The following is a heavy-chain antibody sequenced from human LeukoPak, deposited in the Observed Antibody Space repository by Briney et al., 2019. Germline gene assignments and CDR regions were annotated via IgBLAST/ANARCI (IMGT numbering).Heavy chain of an antibody. CDR3: ATLLWFGESFGWFDP. CDR2: FDPEDGET. J-gene: IGHJ5*02. D-gene: IGHD3-10*01. CDR1: GYTLTELS. V-gene: IGHV1-24*01. Sequence: GASVKVSCKVSGYTLTELSMHWVRQAPGKGLEWMGGFDPEDGETIYAQKFQGRVTMTEDTSTDTAYMELSSLRSEDTAVYYCATLLWFGESFGWFDPWGQGTLVTVSS.